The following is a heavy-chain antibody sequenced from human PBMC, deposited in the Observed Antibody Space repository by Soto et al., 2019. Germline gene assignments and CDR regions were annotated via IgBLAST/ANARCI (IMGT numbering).Heavy chain of an antibody. J-gene: IGHJ5*02. CDR2: IYWDDDK. V-gene: IGHV2-5*02. CDR1: GFSLSTSGVG. Sequence: SGPTLVNPTQTLTLTCTFSGFSLSTSGVGVGWIRQPPGKALEWLALIYWDDDKRYSPSLKSRLTITKDTSKNQVVLTMTNMDPVDTATYYCARLTVTTNANWFDPWGQGTLVTVSS. CDR3: ARLTVTTNANWFDP. D-gene: IGHD4-4*01.